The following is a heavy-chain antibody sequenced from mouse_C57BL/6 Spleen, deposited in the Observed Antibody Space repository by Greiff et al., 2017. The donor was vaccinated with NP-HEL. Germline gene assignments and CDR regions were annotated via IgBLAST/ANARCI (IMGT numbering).Heavy chain of an antibody. J-gene: IGHJ2*01. CDR3: ARGPTVVAPDY. V-gene: IGHV1-69*01. CDR1: GYTFTSYW. CDR2: IDPSDSYT. D-gene: IGHD1-1*01. Sequence: QVQLQQPGAELVMPGASVKLSCKASGYTFTSYWMHWVKQRPGQGLEWIGEIDPSDSYTNYNQKFKGKSTLTVDKSSSTAYMQLSSLTSEDSAVYYCARGPTVVAPDYWGQGTTLTVSS.